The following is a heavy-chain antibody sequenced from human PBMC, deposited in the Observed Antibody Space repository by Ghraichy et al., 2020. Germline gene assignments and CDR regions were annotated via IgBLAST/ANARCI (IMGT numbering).Heavy chain of an antibody. V-gene: IGHV3-33*01. D-gene: IGHD1-1*01. J-gene: IGHJ6*02. CDR2: IWYDGSNK. Sequence: GGSLRLSCAASGFTFSSYGMHWVRQAPGKGLEWVAVIWYDGSNKYYADSVKGRFTISRDNSKNTLYLQMNSLRAEDTAVYYCARDKGRGRYNWPAGGMDVWGQGTTVTVSS. CDR1: GFTFSSYG. CDR3: ARDKGRGRYNWPAGGMDV.